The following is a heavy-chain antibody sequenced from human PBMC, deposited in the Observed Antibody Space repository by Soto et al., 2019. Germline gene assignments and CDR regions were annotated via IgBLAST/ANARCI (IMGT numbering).Heavy chain of an antibody. Sequence: QITLKESGPTLVRPTQTLTLTCTFSGFSLSTTGVGVGWIRQPPGKALEWLAVIYWDDDKRYSPSLKSRLTITKQTSKNRVIITMTNMDPVETATYFCSQRLRDHGLGRERGTYFDPWGQGTLVNVSS. J-gene: IGHJ5*02. CDR1: GFSLSTTGVG. CDR3: SQRLRDHGLGRERGTYFDP. D-gene: IGHD3-10*01. V-gene: IGHV2-5*02. CDR2: IYWDDDK.